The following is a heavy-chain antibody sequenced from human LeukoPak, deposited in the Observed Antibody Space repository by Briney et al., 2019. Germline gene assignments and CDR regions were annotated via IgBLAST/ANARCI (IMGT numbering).Heavy chain of an antibody. CDR3: AKYYYDSSGYYGYYYYMDV. CDR2: IWYDGSNK. V-gene: IGHV3-33*06. CDR1: GFTFSSYG. J-gene: IGHJ6*03. Sequence: GGSLRLSCAASGFTFSSYGMHWVRQAPGKGLEWVAVIWYDGSNKYYADSVKGRFTISRDNSKNTLYLQMNSLRAEDTAVYYCAKYYYDSSGYYGYYYYMDVWGKGTTVTVSS. D-gene: IGHD3-22*01.